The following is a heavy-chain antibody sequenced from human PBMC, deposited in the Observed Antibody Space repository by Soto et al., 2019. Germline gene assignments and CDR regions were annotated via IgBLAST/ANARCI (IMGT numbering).Heavy chain of an antibody. CDR2: IVPIYRTA. Sequence: SVKVSCKASGGTFSSYRINWVRQAPGQGLEWVGGIVPIYRTADYAQKFRGRVTITADESARTAYMELRSLKSQDTAVYYCARDSGAKLSSSWGQGTLVTVSS. D-gene: IGHD6-13*01. J-gene: IGHJ4*02. CDR1: GGTFSSYR. CDR3: ARDSGAKLSSS. V-gene: IGHV1-69*13.